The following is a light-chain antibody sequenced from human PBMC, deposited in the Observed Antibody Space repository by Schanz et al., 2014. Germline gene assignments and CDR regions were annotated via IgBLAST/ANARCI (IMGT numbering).Light chain of an antibody. V-gene: IGLV2-8*01. J-gene: IGLJ3*02. CDR3: GSYAGNITWV. Sequence: QSVLTQPPSASGSPGQSVTISCTGTSSDVGAYNYVSWYQQHPGKAPKLIISDVTRRPSGVPDRFSGSKSDNTASLTASGLQVEDEADYYFGSYAGNITWVFGGGTKLTVL. CDR2: DVT. CDR1: SSDVGAYNY.